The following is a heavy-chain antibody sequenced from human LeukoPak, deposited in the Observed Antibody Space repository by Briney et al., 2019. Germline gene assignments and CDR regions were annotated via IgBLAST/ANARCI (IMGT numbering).Heavy chain of an antibody. CDR1: GLSFRSYS. D-gene: IGHD3-22*01. CDR3: TTPGWYYYDSSGYSLGY. Sequence: GGSLRLSCAASGLSFRSYSMSWVRQAPGKGLEWVGRIKSKTDGGTTDYAAPVKGRFTISRDDSKNTLYLQMNSLKTEDTAVYYCTTPGWYYYDSSGYSLGYWGQGTLVTVSS. V-gene: IGHV3-15*01. J-gene: IGHJ4*02. CDR2: IKSKTDGGTT.